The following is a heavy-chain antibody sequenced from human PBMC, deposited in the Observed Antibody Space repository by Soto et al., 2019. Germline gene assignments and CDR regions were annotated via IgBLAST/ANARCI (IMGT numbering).Heavy chain of an antibody. CDR3: ARESSSKVTTGGGGSAKDY. Sequence: QVHLVESGGGVVQPGRSLRLSCAASGLTFSNYAMHWVRQAPGKGLEWVAFISYDGTNRCYPDSVKGRFTISRDNSKNTLYLQMNSLKTEETAVYYCARESSSKVTTGGGGSAKDYWGQGTLVIVSS. CDR2: ISYDGTNR. V-gene: IGHV3-30-3*01. J-gene: IGHJ4*02. CDR1: GLTFSNYA. D-gene: IGHD4-17*01.